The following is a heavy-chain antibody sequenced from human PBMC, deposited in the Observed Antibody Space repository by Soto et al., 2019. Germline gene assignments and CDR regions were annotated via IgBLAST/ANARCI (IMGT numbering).Heavy chain of an antibody. V-gene: IGHV5-51*01. CDR2: IFPGDSDT. D-gene: IGHD5-12*01. CDR3: ARLVDGYPGY. Sequence: GESLKISCKASGYTFTSQWIGWVRQKPGKGLEWMGLIFPGDSDTRYSPSFQGQVTISADKSISTAFLQWSSLKASDTAMYYCARLVDGYPGYWGQGTLVTAPQ. CDR1: GYTFTSQW. J-gene: IGHJ4*02.